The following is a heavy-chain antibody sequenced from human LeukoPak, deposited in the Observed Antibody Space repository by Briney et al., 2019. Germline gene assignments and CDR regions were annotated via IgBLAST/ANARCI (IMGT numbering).Heavy chain of an antibody. V-gene: IGHV4-4*09. Sequence: SDPLSLPCTLSGRSLTDYYWRWIRHPPGEALEWLGDTYSSVNTNYNPPLKSRVIISVDTSKNQVSLKVHSVTAADTAVYYCAGLDSSSWGLVGRWFDPWGQGTLVTVSS. J-gene: IGHJ5*02. CDR1: GRSLTDYY. CDR2: TYSSVNT. CDR3: AGLDSSSWGLVGRWFDP. D-gene: IGHD6-13*01.